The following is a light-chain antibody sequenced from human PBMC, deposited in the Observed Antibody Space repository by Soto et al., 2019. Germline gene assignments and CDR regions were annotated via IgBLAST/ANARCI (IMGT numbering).Light chain of an antibody. Sequence: HSVLTQPASVSGSPGQSITISCTGTSSDVGHNKYVSWYQQYPGKVPKLLINKVSNRPSGVSNRFSGSKSGNTASLTISGLLAEDEADYFCTSSTSDSLYIFGTGTKVTVL. CDR3: TSSTSDSLYI. V-gene: IGLV2-14*01. J-gene: IGLJ1*01. CDR1: SSDVGHNKY. CDR2: KVS.